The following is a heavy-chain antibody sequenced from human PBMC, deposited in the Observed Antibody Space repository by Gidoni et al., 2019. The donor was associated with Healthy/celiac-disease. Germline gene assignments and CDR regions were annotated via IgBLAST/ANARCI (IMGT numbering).Heavy chain of an antibody. CDR3: ARGGGRYSFGGKGGPACGLFDY. CDR1: GGAISSYS. Sequence: QVQLQESGPELGKPSEALSLTCTVSGGAISSYSWSWIRQPPGKGLEWIVYIYYSGSTNYNPPRKSRVTISVHPSKNQFSLKLSSVTASDTAVYYCARGGGRYSFGGKGGPACGLFDYCGQGTLVTVSS. D-gene: IGHD5-18*01. V-gene: IGHV4-59*01. J-gene: IGHJ4*02. CDR2: IYYSGST.